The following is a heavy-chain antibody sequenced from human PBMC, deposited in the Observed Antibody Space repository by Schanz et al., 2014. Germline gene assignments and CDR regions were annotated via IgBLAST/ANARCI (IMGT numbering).Heavy chain of an antibody. D-gene: IGHD3-9*01. CDR1: GFTFSIYG. CDR2: LSSDESRK. J-gene: IGHJ4*02. CDR3: AKHVRSLTGNDY. V-gene: IGHV3-30*18. Sequence: VQLVESGGGLVQPGGSLRLSCAASGFTFSIYGMSWVRQAPGKGLEWVAVLSSDESRKFYADSEKGRFTISRDSSSNTLYLQVNSLRPEDTAVYYCAKHVRSLTGNDYWGQGTLVTVSS.